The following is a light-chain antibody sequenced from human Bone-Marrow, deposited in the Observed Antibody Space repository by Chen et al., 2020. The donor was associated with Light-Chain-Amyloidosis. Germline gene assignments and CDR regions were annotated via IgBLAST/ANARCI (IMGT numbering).Light chain of an antibody. CDR3: QVWDRSSDRPV. J-gene: IGLJ3*02. CDR2: DDS. V-gene: IGLV3-21*02. Sequence: SYVLTQPSSVSVAPGQTATIACGGNNIGSTSVHWYQQTPGQAPLPVVDDDSDRPSGIPERLSGSNSGNTATLTISRVEAGDEADYYCQVWDRSSDRPVFGGGTKLTVL. CDR1: NIGSTS.